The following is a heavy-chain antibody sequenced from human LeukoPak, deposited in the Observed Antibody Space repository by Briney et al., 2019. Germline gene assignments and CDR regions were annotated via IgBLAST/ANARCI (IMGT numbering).Heavy chain of an antibody. V-gene: IGHV3-21*01. J-gene: IGHJ4*02. CDR1: GFTFSSYS. CDR2: ISSSSYI. D-gene: IGHD1-26*01. Sequence: GGSLRLSCAASGFTFSSYSMNWVRQAPGKGLEWVSSISSSSYIYYADSVKGRFTISRDNAKNSLYLQMNSLRAEDTAVYYCARSIRELPCYDWGQGTLVTVSS. CDR3: ARSIRELPCYD.